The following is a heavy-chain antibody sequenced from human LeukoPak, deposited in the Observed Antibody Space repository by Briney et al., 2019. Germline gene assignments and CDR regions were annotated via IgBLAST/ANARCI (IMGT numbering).Heavy chain of an antibody. J-gene: IGHJ4*02. V-gene: IGHV4-39*01. Sequence: SETLSLTCTVSGGSISSSSYYWGWIREPPGKGLEWIGSIYYSGSTYYNPSLKSRVTISVDTSKNQFSLKLSSVTAADTAVYYCARLTSGSSLPFDYWGQGTLVTVSS. D-gene: IGHD6-6*01. CDR3: ARLTSGSSLPFDY. CDR2: IYYSGST. CDR1: GGSISSSSYY.